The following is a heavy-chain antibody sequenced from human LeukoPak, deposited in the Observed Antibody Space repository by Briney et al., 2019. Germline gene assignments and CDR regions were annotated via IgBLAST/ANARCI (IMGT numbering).Heavy chain of an antibody. CDR3: ATQYYYDSSGYYWALDY. V-gene: IGHV1-69*04. CDR1: GGTFSSYA. J-gene: IGHJ4*02. CDR2: IIPILGIA. Sequence: GASVKVSCKASGGTFSSYAISWVRQAPGQGLEWMERIIPILGIANYAQKFQGRVTITADKSTSTAYMELSSLRSEDTAVYYCATQYYYDSSGYYWALDYWGQGTLVTVSS. D-gene: IGHD3-22*01.